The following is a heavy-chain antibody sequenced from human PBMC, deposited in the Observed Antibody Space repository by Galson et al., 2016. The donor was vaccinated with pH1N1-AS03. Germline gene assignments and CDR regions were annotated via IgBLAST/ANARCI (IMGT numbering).Heavy chain of an antibody. CDR2: IKKDGGEK. CDR1: GFIFSDYG. D-gene: IGHD3-22*01. J-gene: IGHJ4*02. CDR3: ARGARDSSGYYLRGFHY. V-gene: IGHV3-7*03. Sequence: SLRLSCAASGFIFSDYGMSWVRQAPGKGLEWVANIKKDGGEKYYVDSVRGRFTISRDNAKKSLYLQMSSLRVEDTAMYYCARGARDSSGYYLRGFHYWGQGTLVTVSS.